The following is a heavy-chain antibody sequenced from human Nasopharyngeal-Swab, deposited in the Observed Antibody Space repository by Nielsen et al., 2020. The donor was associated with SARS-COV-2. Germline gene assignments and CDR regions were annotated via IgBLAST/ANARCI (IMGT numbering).Heavy chain of an antibody. CDR1: GFTFSSYG. CDR2: IWYDGSNK. Sequence: GESLKISCAVSGFTFSSYGMHWVRQAPGKGLEWVAVIWYDGSNKYYADSVKGRFTISRDNSKNTLYLQMNSLRAEDTAVYYCARAVINYGDYVAPYNWFDPWGQGTLVTVSS. J-gene: IGHJ5*02. D-gene: IGHD4-17*01. CDR3: ARAVINYGDYVAPYNWFDP. V-gene: IGHV3-33*01.